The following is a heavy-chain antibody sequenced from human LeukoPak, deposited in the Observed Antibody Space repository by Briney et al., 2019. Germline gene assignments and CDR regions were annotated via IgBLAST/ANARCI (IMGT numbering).Heavy chain of an antibody. CDR3: ARVQCSSTSCYEDY. CDR2: IYYSGST. Sequence: SETLSLTCAVYGGSFSGYYWSWIRQHPGKGLEWIGYIYYSGSTYYNPSLKSRVTISVDTSKNQFSLKLSSVTAADTAVYYCARVQCSSTSCYEDYWGQGTLVTVSS. V-gene: IGHV4-31*11. CDR1: GGSFSGYY. D-gene: IGHD2-2*01. J-gene: IGHJ4*02.